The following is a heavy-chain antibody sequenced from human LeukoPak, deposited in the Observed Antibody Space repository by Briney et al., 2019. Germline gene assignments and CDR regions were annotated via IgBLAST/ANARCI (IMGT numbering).Heavy chain of an antibody. Sequence: GGSLRLSCAASGFTFSSYAMHWVRQAPGKGLEWVAVISYDGSNKYYADSVKGRFTISRDNSKNTLYLQMNSLRAEDTAVYYCARDQGPPNRYYDSSGYYYVPHYYYYGMDVWGQGTTVTVSS. D-gene: IGHD3-22*01. J-gene: IGHJ6*02. CDR1: GFTFSSYA. V-gene: IGHV3-30-3*01. CDR3: ARDQGPPNRYYDSSGYYYVPHYYYYGMDV. CDR2: ISYDGSNK.